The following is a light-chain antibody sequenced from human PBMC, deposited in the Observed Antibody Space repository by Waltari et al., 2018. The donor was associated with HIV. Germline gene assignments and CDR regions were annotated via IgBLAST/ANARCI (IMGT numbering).Light chain of an antibody. Sequence: EIVMTQSPATLSVSPGERATLSCRASQSVSSNLAWYQQKPGQTPRLLIYDASPRATAIPARFSGSGSGTEFTLTISSLQSEEFAIYYCQQYYNWPPWTFGQGTKVEIK. CDR3: QQYYNWPPWT. CDR2: DAS. V-gene: IGKV3-15*01. CDR1: QSVSSN. J-gene: IGKJ1*01.